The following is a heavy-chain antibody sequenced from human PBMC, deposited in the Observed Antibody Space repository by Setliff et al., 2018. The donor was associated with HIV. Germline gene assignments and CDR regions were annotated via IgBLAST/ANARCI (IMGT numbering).Heavy chain of an antibody. CDR3: ARCYYDSSGPTDAFDI. V-gene: IGHV1-69*10. CDR1: GGTLSSYA. CDR2: ITPILDVT. D-gene: IGHD3-22*01. J-gene: IGHJ3*02. Sequence: ASVKVSCKASGGTLSSYAVSWVRQAPGQGLEWMGGITPILDVTTSAQKFQGRLTITADKSTSTAYMELSSLRSEDTAVYYCARCYYDSSGPTDAFDIWGQGTVVTVSS.